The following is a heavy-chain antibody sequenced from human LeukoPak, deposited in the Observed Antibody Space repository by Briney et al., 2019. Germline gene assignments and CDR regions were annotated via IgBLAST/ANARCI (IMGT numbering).Heavy chain of an antibody. J-gene: IGHJ2*01. D-gene: IGHD4-23*01. V-gene: IGHV5-51*01. CDR3: ARRVVNNRNWYFNL. CDR1: GYSFTRNW. Sequence: GESLKISCKGFGYSFTRNWIGWVRQMPGKGLEWMGIIYPGDSDTRYSPSFQGQVTISADKSINTAYLQWSSLKASDTAMYYCARRVVNNRNWYFNLWGRGTLVTVSS. CDR2: IYPGDSDT.